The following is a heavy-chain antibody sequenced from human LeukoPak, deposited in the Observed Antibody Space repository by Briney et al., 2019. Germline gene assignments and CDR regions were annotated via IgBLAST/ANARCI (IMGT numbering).Heavy chain of an antibody. J-gene: IGHJ4*02. Sequence: PGGSLRLSCAASGFTFDDYAMHWVRHAPGKGLEWVSGISWNSGSIGYADSVKGRFTISRDNAKNSLYLQMNSLRAEDTALYYCAKEALRGSYGYVHFDYWGQGTLVTVSS. CDR2: ISWNSGSI. CDR1: GFTFDDYA. D-gene: IGHD5-18*01. CDR3: AKEALRGSYGYVHFDY. V-gene: IGHV3-9*01.